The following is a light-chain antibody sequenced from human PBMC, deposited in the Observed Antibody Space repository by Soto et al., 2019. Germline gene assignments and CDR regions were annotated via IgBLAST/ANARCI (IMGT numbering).Light chain of an antibody. CDR1: QSVRSN. CDR2: PTS. J-gene: IGKJ2*01. Sequence: EIVMTQSPTTLSLSPGERATLSCRASQSVRSNLAWYRQKPGQAPTLLIYPTSTRATGIPDRFSGSGSGTEFTLTISSLQSEDFACYYCQQYNNWPYTFGQGTKLEIK. CDR3: QQYNNWPYT. V-gene: IGKV3-15*01.